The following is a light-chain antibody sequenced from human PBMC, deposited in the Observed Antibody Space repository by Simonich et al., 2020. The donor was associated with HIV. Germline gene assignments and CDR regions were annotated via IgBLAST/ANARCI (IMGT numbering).Light chain of an antibody. V-gene: IGLV3-10*01. CDR1: ALPKKS. Sequence: SYELTQPPSVSVSPGQTARIPCSGAALPKKSGYWYQQRSGQAPVLVIYEDNKRPSVIPEIFSGSRSGTMATLTISGAQVEDEADYDCYSTDSSGNHWVFGGGTKLTVL. J-gene: IGLJ3*02. CDR3: YSTDSSGNHWV. CDR2: EDN.